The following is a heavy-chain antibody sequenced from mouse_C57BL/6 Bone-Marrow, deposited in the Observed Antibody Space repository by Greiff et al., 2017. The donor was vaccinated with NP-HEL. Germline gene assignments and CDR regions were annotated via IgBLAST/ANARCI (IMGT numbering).Heavy chain of an antibody. CDR3: AWFKPPYYAMDY. Sequence: EVHLVESGGGLVQPGESLKLSCESNEYEFPSHDMSWVRKTPEKRLELVAAINSDGGSTYYPDTMERRFIISRDNTKKTLYLQMSSLRSEDTALYYCAWFKPPYYAMDYWGQGTSVTVSS. D-gene: IGHD2-2*01. V-gene: IGHV5-2*01. CDR1: EYEFPSHD. CDR2: INSDGGST. J-gene: IGHJ4*01.